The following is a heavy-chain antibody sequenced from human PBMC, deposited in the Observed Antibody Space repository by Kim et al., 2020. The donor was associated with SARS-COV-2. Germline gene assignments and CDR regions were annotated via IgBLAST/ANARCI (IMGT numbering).Heavy chain of an antibody. CDR3: AGHGGSSS. J-gene: IGHJ5*02. CDR2: GTP. D-gene: IGHD3-16*01. V-gene: IGHV3-23*01. Sequence: GTPYYADSVKGRFTISRDNSRNTAYLQMNSLRAEDTAVYYCAGHGGSSSWGLGTLVTVSS.